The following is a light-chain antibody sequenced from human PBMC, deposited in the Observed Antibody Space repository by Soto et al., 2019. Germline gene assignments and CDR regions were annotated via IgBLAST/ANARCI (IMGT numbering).Light chain of an antibody. Sequence: EIVMTQSPVTLSVSPGERATLSCRASQNISTNLAWYQKKPGQAPRLLIYGASARATGIPARFSGSGSGTEFTLTISSLQSADFAIYYCHQYYHWLLFGGGTKVEI. CDR3: HQYYHWLL. J-gene: IGKJ4*01. CDR2: GAS. CDR1: QNISTN. V-gene: IGKV3-15*01.